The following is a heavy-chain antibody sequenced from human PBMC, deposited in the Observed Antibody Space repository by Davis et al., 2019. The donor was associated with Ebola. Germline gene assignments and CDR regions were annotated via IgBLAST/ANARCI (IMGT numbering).Heavy chain of an antibody. CDR3: ARVRFGDIVVVPARVNWFDP. V-gene: IGHV3-21*01. CDR1: GFTFNSYS. D-gene: IGHD2-2*01. CDR2: ISGISGNS. J-gene: IGHJ5*02. Sequence: PGGSLRLSCAASGFTFNSYSMTWVRQAPGKGLEWVSLISGISGNSYSADSVKGRFTISRDNAKNSLYLQMNSLRAEDTAVYYCARVRFGDIVVVPARVNWFDPWGQGTLVTVSS.